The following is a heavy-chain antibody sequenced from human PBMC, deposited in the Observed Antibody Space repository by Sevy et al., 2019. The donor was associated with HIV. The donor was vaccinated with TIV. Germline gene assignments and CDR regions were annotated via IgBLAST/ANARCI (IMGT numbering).Heavy chain of an antibody. CDR1: GDSVSTSSAT. CDR3: ARGDELNAYYYGMDV. V-gene: IGHV6-1*01. J-gene: IGHJ6*02. D-gene: IGHD1-7*01. CDR2: TYYRSKWYS. Sequence: SQTLSLTCAISGDSVSTSSATWNWFRQSPSRGLEWLGRTYYRSKWYSDYEVSVKGRVTINPDTSKNQFSLHLESVTPEDTAVYFGARGDELNAYYYGMDVWGQGTTVTVSS.